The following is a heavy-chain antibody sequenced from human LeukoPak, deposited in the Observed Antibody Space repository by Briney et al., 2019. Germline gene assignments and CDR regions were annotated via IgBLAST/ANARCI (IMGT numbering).Heavy chain of an antibody. CDR3: ARDHYDFWSGSYYFDY. CDR1: GGSISSYY. V-gene: IGHV4-59*12. D-gene: IGHD3-3*01. Sequence: PSETLSLTCTVSGGSISSYYWSWIRQPPGKGLEWIGYIYYSGGTNYNPSLKSRVTISVDTSKNQFSLKLSSETAADTAVYYCARDHYDFWSGSYYFDYWGQGTLVTVSS. J-gene: IGHJ4*02. CDR2: IYYSGGT.